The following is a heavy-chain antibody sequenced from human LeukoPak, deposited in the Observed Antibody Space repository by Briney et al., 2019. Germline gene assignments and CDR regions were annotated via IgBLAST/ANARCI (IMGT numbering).Heavy chain of an antibody. D-gene: IGHD3-22*01. CDR1: GGFINSSSYY. CDR3: AREYYYDNSGYYRPYDYYYMDV. V-gene: IGHV4-61*02. CDR2: IYTSGST. Sequence: SQTLSLTCTVSGGFINSSSYYWSWIRQPAGKGLEWIGRIYTSGSTNYNPSLESRVTISVDTSKNQFSLKLSSVTAADTAVYYCAREYYYDNSGYYRPYDYYYMDVWGKGTTVTISS. J-gene: IGHJ6*03.